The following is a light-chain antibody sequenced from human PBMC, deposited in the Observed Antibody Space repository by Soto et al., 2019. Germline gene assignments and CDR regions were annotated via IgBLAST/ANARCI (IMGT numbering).Light chain of an antibody. J-gene: IGLJ3*02. V-gene: IGLV4-69*01. CDR3: QIWDTGIHV. CDR1: SGLSSYA. Sequence: QSVLTQSPSASASLGASVRLTCTLSSGLSSYAIAWHQQQPGKGPRYLMKINSDGSHTKGDGIPHRFSGSSSGAERYLTISIRQSEDEADFYCQIWDTGIHVFGGGTKVTVL. CDR2: INSDGSH.